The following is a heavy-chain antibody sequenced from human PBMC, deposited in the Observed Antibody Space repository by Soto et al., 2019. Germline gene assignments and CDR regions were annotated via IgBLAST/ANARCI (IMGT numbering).Heavy chain of an antibody. CDR2: IIPMFGTP. Sequence: QVQLVQSGTEVKKSGSSVKVSCKAYGDTFTNFAISWMRQAPGQGLEWMGGIIPMFGTPNYAQKFQGTVTITADRSTSTAYLELRSLRSEDTAMYYCARGLLVYTGHDGGGAFDIWGQGTMVTVSS. V-gene: IGHV1-69*06. CDR3: ARGLLVYTGHDGGGAFDI. J-gene: IGHJ3*02. D-gene: IGHD2-8*02. CDR1: GDTFTNFA.